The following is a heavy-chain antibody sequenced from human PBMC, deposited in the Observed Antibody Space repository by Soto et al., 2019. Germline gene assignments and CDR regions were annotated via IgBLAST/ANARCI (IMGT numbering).Heavy chain of an antibody. CDR3: ARVGYDFWSGYYSVDY. CDR1: GGSISSGGYS. D-gene: IGHD3-3*01. J-gene: IGHJ4*02. V-gene: IGHV4-30-2*01. Sequence: SETLSLTCAVSGGSISSGGYSWSWIRQPPGKGQEWIGYIYHSGSTYYNPSLKSRVTISVDRSNNQFSLKLSSVTAADTAVYYCARVGYDFWSGYYSVDYWGQGTLVTVSS. CDR2: IYHSGST.